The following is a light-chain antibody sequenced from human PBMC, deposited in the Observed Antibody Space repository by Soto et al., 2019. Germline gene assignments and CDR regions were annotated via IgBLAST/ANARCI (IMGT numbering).Light chain of an antibody. CDR1: SSDVGNSNG. Sequence: QSALTQPPSVSGSPGQSVAISCTGTSSDVGNSNGVSWYQQAPGTAPKLMIYDVTNRPSGVPDRFSGSKSGNTASLTISGLQAEDEADYYCSPYTSSSTYVFGTGTKVTVL. CDR3: SPYTSSSTYV. V-gene: IGLV2-18*02. CDR2: DVT. J-gene: IGLJ1*01.